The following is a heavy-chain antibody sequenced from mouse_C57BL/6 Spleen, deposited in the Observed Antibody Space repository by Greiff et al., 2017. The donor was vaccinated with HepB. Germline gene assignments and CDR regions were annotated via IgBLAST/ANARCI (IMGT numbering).Heavy chain of an antibody. D-gene: IGHD2-1*01. Sequence: QVQLQQPGAELVMPGASVKLSCTASGFTFTSYWMHWVKQMPGQGLEWIGEIDPSDSYTNYNQKFKGKSTLTVDKPSSTAYMQLSSLTSEDSAVYYCARKLLYAMDYWGQGTSVTVDS. CDR3: ARKLLYAMDY. J-gene: IGHJ4*01. CDR2: IDPSDSYT. CDR1: GFTFTSYW. V-gene: IGHV1-69*01.